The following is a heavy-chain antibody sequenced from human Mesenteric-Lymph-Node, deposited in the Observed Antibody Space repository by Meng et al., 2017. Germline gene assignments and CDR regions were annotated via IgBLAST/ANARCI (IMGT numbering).Heavy chain of an antibody. V-gene: IGHV1-69*01. CDR2: MKSIFGIE. CDR1: GGSVSRYA. D-gene: IGHD1-26*01. CDR3: ARGKVGAIHSYWYFDL. Sequence: VRVVQSGAEVEAPGCLVEVACKVCGGSVSRYAIGSGRQAPGQGLERMGGMKSIFGIENDGQKFQGRVTITPVATTSTDYMELSNLRSDDTGAYDRARGKVGAIHSYWYFDLWGRGTLVTVSS. J-gene: IGHJ2*01.